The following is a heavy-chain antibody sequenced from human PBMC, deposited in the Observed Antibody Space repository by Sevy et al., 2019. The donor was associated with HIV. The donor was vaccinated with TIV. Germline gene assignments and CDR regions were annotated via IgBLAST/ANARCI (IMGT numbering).Heavy chain of an antibody. J-gene: IGHJ4*02. CDR3: AREGETSGHARASDI. V-gene: IGHV3-30*04. CDR1: GINFRNSI. D-gene: IGHD1-26*01. Sequence: GGSLRLSCSASGINFRNSIFHWVRQAPGKGLEWVALMSFAGSIQYFGDSEMGRLTISRDDSKNTFYLQVNSLRVEDTAVYYCAREGETSGHARASDIWGQGTMVTVSS. CDR2: MSFAGSIQ.